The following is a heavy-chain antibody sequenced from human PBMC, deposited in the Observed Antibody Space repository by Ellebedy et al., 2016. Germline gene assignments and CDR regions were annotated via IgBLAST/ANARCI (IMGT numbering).Heavy chain of an antibody. CDR3: ALNPPRDYYDSSGYIAEYS. J-gene: IGHJ4*02. D-gene: IGHD3-22*01. CDR1: GFTFSSYA. CDR2: ISGSGGST. Sequence: GGSLRLSCAASGFTFSSYAMSWVRQAPGKGLEWVSAISGSGGSTYYADSVKGRFTISRDNSKNTLYLQMNSLRAEDTAVYYCALNPPRDYYDSSGYIAEYSWGQGTLVTVSS. V-gene: IGHV3-23*01.